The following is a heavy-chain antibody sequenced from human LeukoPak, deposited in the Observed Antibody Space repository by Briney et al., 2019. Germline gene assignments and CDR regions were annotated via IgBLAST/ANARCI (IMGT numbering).Heavy chain of an antibody. CDR3: ARAPDPREVVTGNWLDP. D-gene: IGHD2-21*02. CDR1: GYTFTSHH. Sequence: GASVKVSCKASGYTFTSHHLHCVRQAPGQGLEWMGLINPSGGSTTYAQKFQDRVTMTRDTSTSTVYMELSTLRSEDSALYYCARAPDPREVVTGNWLDPWGQGTLVTVTS. J-gene: IGHJ5*02. V-gene: IGHV1-46*01. CDR2: INPSGGST.